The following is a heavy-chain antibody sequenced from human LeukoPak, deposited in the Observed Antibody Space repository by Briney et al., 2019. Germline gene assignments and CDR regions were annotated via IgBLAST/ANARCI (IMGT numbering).Heavy chain of an antibody. Sequence: AGGSLRLSCAASGFTFSRYTMNWVRQAPGKGLEWVSSISSGSVYTYYADSVKGRFTISRDNTKKSLHLQTNSLRIDDTAVYYCARDIVVVPAAIGQDAFDIWGQGTMVTVSS. CDR3: ARDIVVVPAAIGQDAFDI. J-gene: IGHJ3*02. D-gene: IGHD2-2*01. V-gene: IGHV3-21*01. CDR1: GFTFSRYT. CDR2: ISSGSVYT.